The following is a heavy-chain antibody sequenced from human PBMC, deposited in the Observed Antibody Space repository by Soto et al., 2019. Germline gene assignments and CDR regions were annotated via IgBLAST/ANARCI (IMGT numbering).Heavy chain of an antibody. CDR2: ISGSGGST. CDR1: GFTFSSYA. V-gene: IGHV3-23*01. D-gene: IGHD3-9*01. Sequence: GGSLRLSCAASGFTFSSYAMSWVRQAPGKGLEWVSAISGSGGSTYYADSVKGRFTISRDNSKNSLYLQMNSLRAEDTAVYYCARLGGKLRYFDWPDYWGQGTLVTVSS. CDR3: ARLGGKLRYFDWPDY. J-gene: IGHJ4*02.